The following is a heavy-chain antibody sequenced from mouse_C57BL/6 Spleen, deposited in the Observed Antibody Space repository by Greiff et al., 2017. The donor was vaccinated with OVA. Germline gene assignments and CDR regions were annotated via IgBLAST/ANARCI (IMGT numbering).Heavy chain of an antibody. CDR1: GFNITDYY. Sequence: VQLQPSWAELVKPGASVKLSCTASGFNITDYYMHWVKQRTEQGLEWIGRIDPEDGETKYAPKFQGKATITADPSSNTAYLQLSSLTSEDTAVYYCARDYYGSSYFDYWGQGTTLTVSS. V-gene: IGHV14-2*01. J-gene: IGHJ2*01. CDR3: ARDYYGSSYFDY. CDR2: IDPEDGET. D-gene: IGHD1-1*01.